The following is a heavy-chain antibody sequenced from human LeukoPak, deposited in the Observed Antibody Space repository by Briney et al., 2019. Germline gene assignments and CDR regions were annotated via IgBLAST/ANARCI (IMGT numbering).Heavy chain of an antibody. J-gene: IGHJ4*02. CDR2: INRDGTEK. V-gene: IGHV3-7*04. Sequence: GGSLRLSCATSGFNFTDSRMTWVRQAPGKGLQWVANINRDGTEKHFLDSVAGRFTISRDNAKKSLYLQVSSLRPQDTAVYFCVRGDWYFESWGQGTLVTVSS. D-gene: IGHD2-21*01. CDR1: GFNFTDSR. CDR3: VRGDWYFES.